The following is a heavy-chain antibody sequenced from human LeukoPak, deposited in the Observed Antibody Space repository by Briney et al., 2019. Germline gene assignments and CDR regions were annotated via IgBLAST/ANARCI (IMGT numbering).Heavy chain of an antibody. V-gene: IGHV1-69*05. Sequence: SVKVSCKASGGTFSSYAISWVRQAPGQGLEWMGGIIPIFGTANYAQKFQGRVTMTTDTSTSTAYMELRSLRSDDTAVYYCARVSDGYSSGWYSGYYYYGMDVWGQGTTVTVFS. CDR2: IIPIFGTA. J-gene: IGHJ6*02. CDR1: GGTFSSYA. CDR3: ARVSDGYSSGWYSGYYYYGMDV. D-gene: IGHD6-19*01.